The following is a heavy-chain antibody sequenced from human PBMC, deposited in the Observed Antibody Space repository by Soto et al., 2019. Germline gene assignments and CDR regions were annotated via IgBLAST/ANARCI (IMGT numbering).Heavy chain of an antibody. CDR1: DFTFSNAW. V-gene: IGHV3-15*07. CDR3: TTSIFGVVTAH. D-gene: IGHD3-3*01. Sequence: EVQLMESGGGLVEPGGSLRLSCVASDFTFSNAWMNWVRQAPGKGLEWVGRIRSRTDGGTTDYAASVKDRFSFSRDDSRNTLFLEMNSLKTEDTAVYYCTTSIFGVVTAHWGQGTLVIVSS. CDR2: IRSRTDGGTT. J-gene: IGHJ4*02.